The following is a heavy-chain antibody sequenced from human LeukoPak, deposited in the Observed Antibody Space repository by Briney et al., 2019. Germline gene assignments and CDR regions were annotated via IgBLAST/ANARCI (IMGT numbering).Heavy chain of an antibody. D-gene: IGHD3-9*01. CDR3: ARNRYYDILTGYVTYGMDV. V-gene: IGHV1-18*01. CDR1: GYTFTNYG. CDR2: ISAYNGNT. Sequence: ASVKVSCKASGYTFTNYGISWVRQAPGQGLEWMGWISAYNGNTNYAQKLQGRVTTTTDTSTSTAYMELRSLRSDDTAVYYCARNRYYDILTGYVTYGMDVWGQGTTVTVSS. J-gene: IGHJ6*02.